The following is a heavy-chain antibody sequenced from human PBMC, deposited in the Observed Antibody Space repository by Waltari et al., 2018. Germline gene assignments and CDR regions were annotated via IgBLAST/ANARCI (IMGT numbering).Heavy chain of an antibody. CDR2: INHRGST. CDR3: ARVRAGVFDY. D-gene: IGHD6-19*01. Sequence: QVQLQQWGAGLLKPSETRSLTCPVYGGSFSGYYWSWIRQPPGKGLEWIGEINHRGSTNYNPSLKSRVTISVDTSKNQFSLKLSSVTAADTAFYYCARVRAGVFDYWGQGTLVTVSS. V-gene: IGHV4-34*01. J-gene: IGHJ4*02. CDR1: GGSFSGYY.